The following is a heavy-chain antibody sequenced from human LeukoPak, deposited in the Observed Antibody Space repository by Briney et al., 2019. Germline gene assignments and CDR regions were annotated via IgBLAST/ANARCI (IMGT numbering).Heavy chain of an antibody. CDR2: ILYDGSNK. Sequence: GGSLRLSCAASGFTFSSYGMHWVRRAPGKGLEWVAVILYDGSNKYYADSVKGRFTISRDNSKNTLYLQMNSLRAEDTAVYYCARDSRGYCSGGSCYGLNWFDPWGQGTLVTVSS. J-gene: IGHJ5*02. CDR1: GFTFSSYG. CDR3: ARDSRGYCSGGSCYGLNWFDP. V-gene: IGHV3-30*03. D-gene: IGHD2-15*01.